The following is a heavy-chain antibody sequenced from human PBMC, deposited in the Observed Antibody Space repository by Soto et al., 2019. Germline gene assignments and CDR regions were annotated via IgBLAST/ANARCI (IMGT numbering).Heavy chain of an antibody. V-gene: IGHV1-69*13. Sequence: GASVKVSCKASGYTFTSYAMHWVRQAPGQGLEWMGGINAIFGTANYAQKFQGRVTITADESTSTAYMELSSLRSEDTAVYYCARLGIAASSPHWGQGTLVTVSS. CDR2: INAIFGTA. D-gene: IGHD6-13*01. J-gene: IGHJ4*02. CDR3: ARLGIAASSPH. CDR1: GYTFTSYA.